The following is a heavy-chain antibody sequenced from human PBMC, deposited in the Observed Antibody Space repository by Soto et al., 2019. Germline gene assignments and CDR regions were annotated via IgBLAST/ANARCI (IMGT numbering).Heavy chain of an antibody. Sequence: GESLKISCKGSGYSFTSYWIGWVRQMPGKGLEWMGIIYPGDSDTRYSPSFQGQVTISADKSLSTAYLQWSSLKASDTAMYYCARSPPGYYYDSSGYYYFGDAFDIWGQGTMVTVSS. D-gene: IGHD3-22*01. CDR1: GYSFTSYW. CDR3: ARSPPGYYYDSSGYYYFGDAFDI. J-gene: IGHJ3*02. CDR2: IYPGDSDT. V-gene: IGHV5-51*01.